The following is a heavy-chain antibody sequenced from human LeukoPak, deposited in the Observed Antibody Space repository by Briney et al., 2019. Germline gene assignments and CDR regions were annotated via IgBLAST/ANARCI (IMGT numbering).Heavy chain of an antibody. D-gene: IGHD2-8*01. V-gene: IGHV3-74*01. CDR2: ISSDGSNT. CDR3: ARVRDGPFDI. Sequence: GGSLRLSCAASGFTFSSYGMSWVRQAPGKGLVWVSHISSDGSNTLYADSVRGRFTISRDTAKNTLYLQMQTLRAEDTAVYYCARVRDGPFDIWGQGTMVTVSS. CDR1: GFTFSSYG. J-gene: IGHJ3*02.